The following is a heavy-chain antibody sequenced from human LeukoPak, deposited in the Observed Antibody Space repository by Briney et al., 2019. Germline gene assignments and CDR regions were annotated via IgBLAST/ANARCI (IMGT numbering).Heavy chain of an antibody. J-gene: IGHJ3*02. Sequence: SETLSLTCAVYGGSFSGYYWSWIRQPPGKGLEWIGEINHSGSTNYNPSLTSRVTISVDTSKNQFSLKLSSVTAAGTAVYYCARVSRRGAANAFDIWGQGTMVSVSS. D-gene: IGHD3-16*01. CDR2: INHSGST. V-gene: IGHV4-34*01. CDR1: GGSFSGYY. CDR3: ARVSRRGAANAFDI.